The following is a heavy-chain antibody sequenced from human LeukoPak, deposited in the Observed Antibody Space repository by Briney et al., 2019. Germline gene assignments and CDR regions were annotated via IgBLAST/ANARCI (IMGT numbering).Heavy chain of an antibody. D-gene: IGHD6-19*01. J-gene: IGHJ4*02. CDR2: IFYDGSLK. V-gene: IGHV3-30*18. CDR1: GFTFTIYG. CDR3: AKEDSPGWYGVDY. Sequence: GRSLRLSCAASGFTFTIYGMHWVRQAPGKGLQWVAFIFYDGSLKYYGDSVKGRFSISRDNSKNTVSLQMNSLRAEDTAVYYCAKEDSPGWYGVDYWAREPWSPSPQ.